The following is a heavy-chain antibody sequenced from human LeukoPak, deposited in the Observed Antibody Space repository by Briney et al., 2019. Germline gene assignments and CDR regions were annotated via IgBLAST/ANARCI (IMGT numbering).Heavy chain of an antibody. Sequence: SGGSLRLSCAASGFTFSSYSMNWVRQAPGKGLEWVSYISSSSSTIYYADSVKGRFTISRDNAKNSLYLQMNSLRAEDTAVYYCASLWEMATILGFDYWGQGTLVTVSS. V-gene: IGHV3-48*04. CDR3: ASLWEMATILGFDY. J-gene: IGHJ4*02. CDR1: GFTFSSYS. CDR2: ISSSSSTI. D-gene: IGHD5-24*01.